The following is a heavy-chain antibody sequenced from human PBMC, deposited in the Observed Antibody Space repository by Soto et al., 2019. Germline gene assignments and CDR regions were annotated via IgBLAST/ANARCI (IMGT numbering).Heavy chain of an antibody. J-gene: IGHJ4*02. CDR1: GFTFGDYA. CDR2: ITSKAYGGTT. D-gene: IGHD3-10*01. Sequence: GGSLRLSCTASGFTFGDYAMIWFRQAPGKGLEWVGFITSKAYGGTTEYAATVKGRFTISRDDSKNIAYLQMNSLKTDDTAVYDCSRVPPNNRGAPLDYWGQGTLVTVSS. CDR3: SRVPPNNRGAPLDY. V-gene: IGHV3-49*03.